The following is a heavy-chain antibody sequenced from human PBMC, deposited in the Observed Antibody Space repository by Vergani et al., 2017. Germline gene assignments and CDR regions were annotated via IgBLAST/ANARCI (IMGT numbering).Heavy chain of an antibody. CDR2: MNQDGSEK. Sequence: EVQLVESGGGLVQPGGSLRLSCAASAFTFSNYWMSWVRQAPGKGLEWVASMNQDGSEKYYVDSVKGRFTISRDNAKNSLYLHMNSLRAEDTAMYYCARDRRGNYYYHMDVWGTGTTVTVSS. V-gene: IGHV3-7*01. CDR3: ARDRRGNYYYHMDV. J-gene: IGHJ6*03. CDR1: AFTFSNYW.